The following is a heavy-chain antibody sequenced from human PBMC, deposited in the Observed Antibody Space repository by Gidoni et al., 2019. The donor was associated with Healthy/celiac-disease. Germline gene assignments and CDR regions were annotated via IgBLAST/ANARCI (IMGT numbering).Heavy chain of an antibody. Sequence: QVQLVESGGGVVQPGRSLRLSCAASGFTFSSYGMPWVRQAPGKGLEWVAVISYDGSNKYYADSVKGRFTISRDNSKNTLYLQMNSLRAEDTAVYYCAKDPYYYDSSGYYYFDYWGQGTLVTVSS. CDR3: AKDPYYYDSSGYYYFDY. CDR2: ISYDGSNK. V-gene: IGHV3-30*18. CDR1: GFTFSSYG. D-gene: IGHD3-22*01. J-gene: IGHJ4*02.